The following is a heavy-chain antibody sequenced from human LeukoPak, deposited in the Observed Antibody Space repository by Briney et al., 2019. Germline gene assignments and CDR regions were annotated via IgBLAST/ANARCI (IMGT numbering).Heavy chain of an antibody. D-gene: IGHD2-2*01. Sequence: ASVKVSCKASGYTFTGYYMHWVRQAPGQGLEWMGWINPNSGGTNYAQKFQGRVTMTRDTSISTAYMELSRLRSDDTAVYYCARGLGGIVVVPAAMPIDYWGQGTLVTVSS. CDR2: INPNSGGT. V-gene: IGHV1-2*02. CDR1: GYTFTGYY. J-gene: IGHJ4*02. CDR3: ARGLGGIVVVPAAMPIDY.